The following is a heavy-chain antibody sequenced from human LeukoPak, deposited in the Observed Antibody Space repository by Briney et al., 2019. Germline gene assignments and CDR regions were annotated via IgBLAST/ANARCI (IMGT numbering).Heavy chain of an antibody. CDR3: ARRGSSSWYPWAFDI. J-gene: IGHJ3*02. Sequence: PSETLSLTCTVSGGSISSSSYYWGWIRQPPGKGLEWIGSIYYSGSTYYNPSLKSRVTISVDTSKNQFSLKLSSVTAADTAVYYCARRGSSSWYPWAFDIWGQGTMVTVSS. D-gene: IGHD6-13*01. V-gene: IGHV4-39*01. CDR2: IYYSGST. CDR1: GGSISSSSYY.